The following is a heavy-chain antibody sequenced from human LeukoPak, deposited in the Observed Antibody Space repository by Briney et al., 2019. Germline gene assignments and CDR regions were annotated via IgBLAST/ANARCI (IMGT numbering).Heavy chain of an antibody. V-gene: IGHV4-39*01. CDR1: GGSISSSSYY. D-gene: IGHD3-22*01. Sequence: SETLSLTCAVSGGSISSSSYYWGWIRQPPGKGLEWIGSIYYSGSTYYNPSLKSRVTISVDTSKNQFSLKLSSVTAADTAVYYCARQDYDSGGYYSLNYFDYWGQGTLVTVSS. CDR2: IYYSGST. CDR3: ARQDYDSGGYYSLNYFDY. J-gene: IGHJ4*02.